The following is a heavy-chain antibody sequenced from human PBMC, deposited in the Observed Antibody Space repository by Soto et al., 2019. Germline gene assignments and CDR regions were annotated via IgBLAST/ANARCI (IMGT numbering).Heavy chain of an antibody. V-gene: IGHV3-30*18. D-gene: IGHD2-2*01. CDR2: ISYDGSNK. CDR3: ANLEVVVPAAFSVHYGMDV. Sequence: QVQLVESGGGVVQPGRSLRLSCAASGFTFSSYGMHWVRQAPGKGLEWVAVISYDGSNKYYADSVKGRFTISRDNSKNTLYLQMNSLRAEDTAVYYCANLEVVVPAAFSVHYGMDVWGQGTTVTVSS. J-gene: IGHJ6*02. CDR1: GFTFSSYG.